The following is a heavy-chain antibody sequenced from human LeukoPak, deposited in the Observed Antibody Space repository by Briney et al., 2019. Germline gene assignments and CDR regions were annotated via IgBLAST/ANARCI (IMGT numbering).Heavy chain of an antibody. CDR3: ARGAYSKIDP. V-gene: IGHV3-11*04. CDR1: GFTFSDYY. CDR2: ITNSVSTI. Sequence: PGGSLRLSCAASGFTFSDYYMSWIRQAPGKGLEWVSYITNSVSTIYYADSVKGRFTISRDNAKNSPYLQMNSLRDEDTAVYYCARGAYSKIDPWGQGTLVTVPS. J-gene: IGHJ5*02. D-gene: IGHD4-11*01.